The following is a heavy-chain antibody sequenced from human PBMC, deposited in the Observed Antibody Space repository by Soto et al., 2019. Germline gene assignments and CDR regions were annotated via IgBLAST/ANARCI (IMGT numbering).Heavy chain of an antibody. CDR1: GGSMTSGDQY. CDR2: INHRGSL. Sequence: SETMPLTCTVTGGSMTSGDQYWTWIRHRPGEGLEWFGYINHRGSLYYNPSLKSRVSMSVDTSKNQFSLNLSSVTAADTAVYYCARELHQPQGSNMDVCGQGTRDTV. CDR3: ARELHQPQGSNMDV. D-gene: IGHD1-26*01. J-gene: IGHJ6*01. V-gene: IGHV4-31*03.